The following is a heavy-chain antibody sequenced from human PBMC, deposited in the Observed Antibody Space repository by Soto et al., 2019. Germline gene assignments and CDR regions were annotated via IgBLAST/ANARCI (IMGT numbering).Heavy chain of an antibody. J-gene: IGHJ6*02. CDR1: GFTFSSHS. CDR2: MSYDGTHK. V-gene: IGHV3-30-3*01. D-gene: IGHD5-18*01. Sequence: QVQLVESGGGVVQPGRSLRLSCAASGFTFSSHSMHWVRQAPGKGLEWVAVMSYDGTHKYYAGSVKGRFIISRDNSKNTLYLQMNSLRPEDTAVYYCARVSIQLWIRDGMDVWGQGTTVTVSS. CDR3: ARVSIQLWIRDGMDV.